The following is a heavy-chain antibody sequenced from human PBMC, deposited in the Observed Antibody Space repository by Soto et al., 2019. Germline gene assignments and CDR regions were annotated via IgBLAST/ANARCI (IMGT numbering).Heavy chain of an antibody. CDR3: ARDRVKDYDFWSGYPYGMDV. V-gene: IGHV1-18*01. J-gene: IGHJ6*02. D-gene: IGHD3-3*01. Sequence: VASVKVSCKASGYTFTSYGITWLRQAPGQGLEWMGWISAYNGNTNYAQKLQGRVTMTTDTSTSTAYMELRSLRSDDTAVYYCARDRVKDYDFWSGYPYGMDVWGQGTTVTVSS. CDR1: GYTFTSYG. CDR2: ISAYNGNT.